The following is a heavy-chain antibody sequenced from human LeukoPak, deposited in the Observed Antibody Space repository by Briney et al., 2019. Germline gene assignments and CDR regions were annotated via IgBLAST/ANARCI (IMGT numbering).Heavy chain of an antibody. Sequence: PGRSLRLSCAASGFTFSDYAMHWVRQAPGKGLEWVTIIRYDGSNKYDADSVKGRFTISRDNSKNMMFLQMNSLRAENTAVYYCARDRFMVRGVMVGTFDLWGQGTMVTVSS. D-gene: IGHD3-10*01. CDR2: IRYDGSNK. J-gene: IGHJ3*01. CDR3: ARDRFMVRGVMVGTFDL. V-gene: IGHV3-33*01. CDR1: GFTFSDYA.